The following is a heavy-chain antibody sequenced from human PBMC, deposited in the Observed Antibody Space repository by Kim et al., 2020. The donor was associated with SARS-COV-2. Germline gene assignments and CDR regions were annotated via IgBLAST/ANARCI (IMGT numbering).Heavy chain of an antibody. CDR3: ARDLFGSSSSFDY. V-gene: IGHV3-33*01. D-gene: IGHD6-6*01. J-gene: IGHJ4*02. Sequence: GGSLRLSCAASGFTFSSYGMHWVRQAPGKGLEWVAVIWYDGSNKYYADSVKGRFTISRDNSKNTLYLQMNSLRAEDTAVYYCARDLFGSSSSFDYWGQGTLVTVSS. CDR1: GFTFSSYG. CDR2: IWYDGSNK.